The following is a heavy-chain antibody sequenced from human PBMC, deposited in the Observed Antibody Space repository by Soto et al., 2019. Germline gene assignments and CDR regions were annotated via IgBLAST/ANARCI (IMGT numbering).Heavy chain of an antibody. J-gene: IGHJ4*02. CDR1: GFTFSSYG. Sequence: QVQLVESGGGVVQPGRSLRLSCAASGFTFSSYGMHWVRQAPGKGLEWVAVMYYDGSDEYYADSVKGRFTISRDNSNNTLYLQMNGLRAEDTGIYYCAKDYSSTSYGINYWGQGTLVSVSS. CDR3: AKDYSSTSYGINY. V-gene: IGHV3-33*03. D-gene: IGHD6-19*01. CDR2: MYYDGSDE.